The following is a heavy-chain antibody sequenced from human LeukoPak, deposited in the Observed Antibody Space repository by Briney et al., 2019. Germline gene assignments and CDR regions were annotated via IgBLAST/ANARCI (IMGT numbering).Heavy chain of an antibody. Sequence: PGGPLRLSCAASGFTFSSYSMNWVRQAPGKGLEWVSSISSSSSYIYYADSVKGRFTISRDNAKNSLYLQMNSLRAEDTAVYYCARERGNYMDVWGKGTTVTVSS. CDR1: GFTFSSYS. V-gene: IGHV3-21*01. D-gene: IGHD3-16*01. J-gene: IGHJ6*03. CDR3: ARERGNYMDV. CDR2: ISSSSSYI.